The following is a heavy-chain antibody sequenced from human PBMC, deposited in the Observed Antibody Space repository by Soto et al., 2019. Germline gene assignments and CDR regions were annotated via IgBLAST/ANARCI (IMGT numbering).Heavy chain of an antibody. J-gene: IGHJ5*02. CDR1: GVTFSSYA. CDR2: IIPIFGTA. V-gene: IGHV1-69*13. CDR3: ARKSEVLYNWFEP. Sequence: SVKVSCKASGVTFSSYAISWVRQAPLQVLEWMVGIIPIFGTANYAQKFQGRVTITADESTSTAYMELSSLRSEDTAVYYCARKSEVLYNWFEPWGQGTMVTLSS.